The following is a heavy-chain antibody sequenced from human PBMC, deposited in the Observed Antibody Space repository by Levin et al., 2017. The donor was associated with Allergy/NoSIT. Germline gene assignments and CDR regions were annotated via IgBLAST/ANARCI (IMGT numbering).Heavy chain of an antibody. J-gene: IGHJ2*01. D-gene: IGHD3-3*01. Sequence: SETLSLTCAVYGGSFSGYYWSWIRQPPGKGLEWIGEINHSGSTNYNPSLKSRVTISVDTSKNQFSLKLSSVTAADTAVYYCARSLQFVTIFGVEPGRYFDLWGRGTLVTVSS. CDR3: ARSLQFVTIFGVEPGRYFDL. V-gene: IGHV4-34*01. CDR2: INHSGST. CDR1: GGSFSGYY.